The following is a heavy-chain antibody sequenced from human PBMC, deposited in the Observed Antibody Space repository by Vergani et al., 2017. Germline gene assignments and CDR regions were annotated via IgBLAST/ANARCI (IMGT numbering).Heavy chain of an antibody. V-gene: IGHV1-24*01. CDR2: FDPEDGET. Sequence: QVQLVQSGAEVKKPGASVKVSCKVSGYTLTELSMHWVRQAPGKGLEWMGGFDPEDGETIYAQKLQGRVTMTTDTSTSTAYMELRSLRSDDTAVYYCARGGRYGDYSALFDYWGQGTLVTVSS. CDR3: ARGGRYGDYSALFDY. D-gene: IGHD4-17*01. J-gene: IGHJ4*02. CDR1: GYTLTELS.